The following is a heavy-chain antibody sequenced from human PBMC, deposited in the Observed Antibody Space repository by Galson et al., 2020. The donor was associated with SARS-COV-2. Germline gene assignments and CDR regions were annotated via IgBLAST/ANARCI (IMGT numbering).Heavy chain of an antibody. D-gene: IGHD3-3*01. Sequence: ETSETLSLTCTVSGGSISSYYWSWIRQPPGKGLEWIGYIYDSGSTNYNPSLKSRVTISVDTSKNQFSLKLSSVTAADTAVYYCARHGGITIFGVVIIGAFDIWGQGTMVTVSS. J-gene: IGHJ3*02. V-gene: IGHV4-59*08. CDR2: IYDSGST. CDR1: GGSISSYY. CDR3: ARHGGITIFGVVIIGAFDI.